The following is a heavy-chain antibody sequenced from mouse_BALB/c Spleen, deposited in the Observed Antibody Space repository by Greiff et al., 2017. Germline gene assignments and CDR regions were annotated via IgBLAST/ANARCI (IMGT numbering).Heavy chain of an antibody. J-gene: IGHJ1*01. V-gene: IGHV6-6*02. CDR2: IRLKSNNYAT. CDR3: TREGWLLRWYFDV. D-gene: IGHD2-3*01. CDR1: GFTFSNYW. Sequence: DVKLQESGGGLVQPGGSMKLSCVASGFTFSNYWMNWVRQSPEKGLEWVAEIRLKSNNYATHYAESVKGRFTISRDDSKSSVYLQMNNLRAEDTGIYYCTREGWLLRWYFDVWGAGTTVTVSS.